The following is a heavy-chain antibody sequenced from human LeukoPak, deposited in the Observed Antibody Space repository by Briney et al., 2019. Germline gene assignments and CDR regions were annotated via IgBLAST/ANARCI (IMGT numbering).Heavy chain of an antibody. CDR3: ARGPGLSSGWYVYWFDP. D-gene: IGHD6-19*01. CDR1: GYTFTGYY. Sequence: GASVKVSCKASGYTFTGYYMHWVRQAPGQGLEWMGWINPNSGGTNYAQKFQGRVTMTRDTFISTAYMELSRLRSDDTAVYYCARGPGLSSGWYVYWFDPWGQGTLVTVSS. V-gene: IGHV1-2*02. J-gene: IGHJ5*02. CDR2: INPNSGGT.